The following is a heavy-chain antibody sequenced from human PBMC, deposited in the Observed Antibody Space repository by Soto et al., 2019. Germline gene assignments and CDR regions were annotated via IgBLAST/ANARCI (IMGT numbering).Heavy chain of an antibody. D-gene: IGHD3-10*01. Sequence: ASVKVSCKASGYTFTNYNIHCFRQAPGQVPEWLGIIRPSGINTGYAQGFQGRVTVTRDTSTSTANMELASLTSEDTAVYYCAREPKESFYFDYWGQGTLVTVSS. CDR2: IRPSGINT. CDR1: GYTFTNYN. V-gene: IGHV1-46*01. CDR3: AREPKESFYFDY. J-gene: IGHJ4*02.